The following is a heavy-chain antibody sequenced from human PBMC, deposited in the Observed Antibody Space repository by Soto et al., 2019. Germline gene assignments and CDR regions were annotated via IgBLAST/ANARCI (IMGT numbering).Heavy chain of an antibody. CDR2: IRSKTDGGTA. J-gene: IGHJ4*02. V-gene: IGHV3-15*01. Sequence: EVQLVESGGGLVKPGGSLRLSCAASGFTFSNAWMSWVRQAPGKGLEWVGRIRSKTDGGTADYSAPVRGRFTISTDDSKNPLFLQMNSLKTADTPVHYCTTGRERVDLAGKFSFDYWGQGTLVTVSS. CDR1: GFTFSNAW. CDR3: TTGRERVDLAGKFSFDY. D-gene: IGHD2-21*02.